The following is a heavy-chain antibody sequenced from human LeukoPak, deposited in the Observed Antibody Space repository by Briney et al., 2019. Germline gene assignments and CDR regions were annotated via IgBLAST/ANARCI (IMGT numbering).Heavy chain of an antibody. CDR2: ISATTGGT. Sequence: GGSLRLSCVASGFTFSSSAMSWVRQAPGKGLEWVSAISATTGGTYYAASVKGRFTISRDNSKNTLYLQMSSLRAEDTALYYCTTRGGSFSIFDYWGQGTLVTVSS. D-gene: IGHD1-26*01. J-gene: IGHJ4*02. CDR1: GFTFSSSA. CDR3: TTRGGSFSIFDY. V-gene: IGHV3-23*01.